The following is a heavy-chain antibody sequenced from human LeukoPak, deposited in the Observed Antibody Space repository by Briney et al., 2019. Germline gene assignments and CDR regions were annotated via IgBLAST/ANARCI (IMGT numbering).Heavy chain of an antibody. CDR2: IYTSGST. CDR1: GGSISGGSYY. Sequence: PSETLSLTCTVSGGSISGGSYYWSWIRQPAGKGLEWIGRIYTSGSTNYNPSLKSRVTISVDTSKNQFSLKLSSVTAADTAVYYCARAIFGVVIIYGRDYWFDPWGQGTLVTVSS. CDR3: ARAIFGVVIIYGRDYWFDP. D-gene: IGHD3-3*01. V-gene: IGHV4-61*02. J-gene: IGHJ5*02.